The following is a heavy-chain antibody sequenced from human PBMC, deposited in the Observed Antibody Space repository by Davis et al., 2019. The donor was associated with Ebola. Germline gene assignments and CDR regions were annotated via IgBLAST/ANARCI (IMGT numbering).Heavy chain of an antibody. Sequence: GESLKISCAASGFTFSSYAMSWVRQAPGKGLEWVSGISVSGGTTHYADSVRGRFTISRDNSKNTLDLQMNSLRAEDTALYYCAKRGGSGSDSHPTFDYWGQGTLVTVSS. J-gene: IGHJ4*02. CDR3: AKRGGSGSDSHPTFDY. D-gene: IGHD3-10*01. CDR2: ISVSGGTT. CDR1: GFTFSSYA. V-gene: IGHV3-23*01.